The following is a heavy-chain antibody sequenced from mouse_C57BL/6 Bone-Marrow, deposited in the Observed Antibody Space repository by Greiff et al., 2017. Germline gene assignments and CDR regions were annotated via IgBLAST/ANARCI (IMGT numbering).Heavy chain of an antibody. Sequence: VQLQQPGAELVMPGASVKLSCKASGYTFTSYWMHWVKQRPGQGLEWIGEIDPSDSYTNYNQKFKGKSTLTVDKSSSTAYMQLSSLTSEDSAVYYCAREGTTVVYFDYWGQGTTLTVSS. D-gene: IGHD1-1*01. V-gene: IGHV1-69*01. J-gene: IGHJ2*01. CDR1: GYTFTSYW. CDR2: IDPSDSYT. CDR3: AREGTTVVYFDY.